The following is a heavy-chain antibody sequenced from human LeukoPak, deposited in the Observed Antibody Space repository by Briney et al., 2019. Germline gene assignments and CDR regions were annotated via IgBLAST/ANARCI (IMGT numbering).Heavy chain of an antibody. J-gene: IGHJ5*02. D-gene: IGHD1-26*01. V-gene: IGHV4-39*01. CDR2: IYYSGST. CDR3: ARHWAKYSGSYGGEDWFDP. CDR1: GFTVSSNY. Sequence: GSLRLSCAASGFTVSSNYMSWIRQPPGKGLEWIGSIYYSGSTYYNPSLKSRVTISVDTSKNQFSLKLSSVTAADTAVYYCARHWAKYSGSYGGEDWFDPWGQGTLVTVSS.